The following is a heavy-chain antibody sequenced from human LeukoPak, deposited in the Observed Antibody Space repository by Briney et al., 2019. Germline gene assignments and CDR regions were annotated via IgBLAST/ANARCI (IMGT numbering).Heavy chain of an antibody. J-gene: IGHJ4*02. CDR3: ARHVRLLRFLEWLPSNYFDY. V-gene: IGHV4-34*01. Sequence: PSETLSLTCAVYGGSFSGYYWSWIRQPPGKGLEWIGEINHSGSTNYNPSLKSRVTISVDTSKNQFSLKLSSVTAADTAVYYCARHVRLLRFLEWLPSNYFDYWGQGTLVTVSS. D-gene: IGHD3-3*01. CDR2: INHSGST. CDR1: GGSFSGYY.